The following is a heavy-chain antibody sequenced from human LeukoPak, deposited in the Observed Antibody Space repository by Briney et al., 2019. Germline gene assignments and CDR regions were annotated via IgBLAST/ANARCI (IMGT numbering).Heavy chain of an antibody. D-gene: IGHD6-13*01. CDR3: ARGLRVAAGTNWFDP. Sequence: SEILSLTCTVSGGSISSGSHYWDWIRQPPGKGLEWIGYIYDSGSTNYNPSLKSRVTMSVDTSKNQFSLKLSSVTAADTAVYYCARGLRVAAGTNWFDPWGQGTLVTVSS. CDR2: IYDSGST. CDR1: GGSISSGSHY. J-gene: IGHJ5*02. V-gene: IGHV4-61*01.